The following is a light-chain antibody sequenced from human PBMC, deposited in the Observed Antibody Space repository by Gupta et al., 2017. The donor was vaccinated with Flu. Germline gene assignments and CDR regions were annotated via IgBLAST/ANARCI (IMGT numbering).Light chain of an antibody. CDR1: RSDVGSSNF. Sequence: QSALTQPASVSGSPGQSITISCTGTRSDVGSSNFVSWYQQHPGKAPKVILYGVSNRASGVSNRFSGSKSGNTASLIISGLQAEDEADYYCTSYTTKYIWVFGGGTKLTVL. CDR2: GVS. J-gene: IGLJ3*02. CDR3: TSYTTKYIWV. V-gene: IGLV2-14*01.